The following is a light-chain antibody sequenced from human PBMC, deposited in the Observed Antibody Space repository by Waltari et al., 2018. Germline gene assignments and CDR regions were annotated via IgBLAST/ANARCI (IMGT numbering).Light chain of an antibody. CDR1: QEISNY. V-gene: IGKV1-33*01. CDR3: QQYDNLLRIT. J-gene: IGKJ5*01. Sequence: DIQMTQSPSSLSASVGDRVTITCQASQEISNYLNWYQPKPGKAPKLLIYDASNLETGVPSRFSGSGSGTDFTFTISSLQPEDIATYYCQQYDNLLRITFGQGTRLEIK. CDR2: DAS.